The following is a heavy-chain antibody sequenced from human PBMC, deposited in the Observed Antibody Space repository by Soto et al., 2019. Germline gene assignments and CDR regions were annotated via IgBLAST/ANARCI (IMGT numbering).Heavy chain of an antibody. CDR2: INSDGSRT. CDR3: ARAPVPAIAVAGPHYYGMDV. J-gene: IGHJ6*02. Sequence: EVQLVESGGGSVQPGGSLRLSCAASGFTFSSYWMHWVRQAPGKGLVWVSRINSDGSRTSYADSVKGRFTISRYNAKNTLYLQMNSLRAEDTAVYYCARAPVPAIAVAGPHYYGMDVWGQGTTVTVSS. D-gene: IGHD6-19*01. V-gene: IGHV3-74*01. CDR1: GFTFSSYW.